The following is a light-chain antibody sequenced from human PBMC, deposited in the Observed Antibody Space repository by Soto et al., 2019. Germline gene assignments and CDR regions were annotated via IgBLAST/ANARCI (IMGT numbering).Light chain of an antibody. V-gene: IGKV1-39*01. Sequence: DIQMTQSPSSLSASVGDRVTITCRASQSISNYLNWYQHKPGKAPKLLIYAASSLQSGVPSRFSGSGSGTDFTLTISSLQLEDFATYFCQQSYSIPYTFGQGTKLEIK. J-gene: IGKJ2*01. CDR1: QSISNY. CDR2: AAS. CDR3: QQSYSIPYT.